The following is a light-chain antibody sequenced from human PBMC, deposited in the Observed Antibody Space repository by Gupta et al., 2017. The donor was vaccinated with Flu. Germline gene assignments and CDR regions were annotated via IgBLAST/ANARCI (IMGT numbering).Light chain of an antibody. CDR2: DDS. J-gene: IGKJ2*01. CDR1: QKVIS. V-gene: IGKV3-11*01. Sequence: TLPLSPGDRATITSRASQKVISIDLYQQQPSPAHRLLLYDDSTTATGSPARFSGSGSGTDLNLTISSRELEDFDVYYCQQRTNWSPMYTFGQGTKLEIK. CDR3: QQRTNWSPMYT.